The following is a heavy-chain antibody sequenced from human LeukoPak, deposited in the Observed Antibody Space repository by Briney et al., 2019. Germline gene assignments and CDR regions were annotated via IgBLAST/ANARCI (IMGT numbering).Heavy chain of an antibody. CDR1: GYTFTSYD. Sequence: RASVKVSCXASGYTFTSYDINWVRQATGQGLEWMGWMNPNSGNTGYAQKFQGRVTITRNTSISTAYMELSSLRSEDTAVYYCARGNSGSYSYYYMDVWGKGTTVTVSS. CDR2: MNPNSGNT. D-gene: IGHD1-26*01. CDR3: ARGNSGSYSYYYMDV. V-gene: IGHV1-8*03. J-gene: IGHJ6*03.